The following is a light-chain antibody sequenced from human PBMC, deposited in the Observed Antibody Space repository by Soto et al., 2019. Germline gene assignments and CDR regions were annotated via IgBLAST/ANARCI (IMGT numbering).Light chain of an antibody. V-gene: IGKV1-39*01. J-gene: IGKJ4*01. CDR3: QQSYSTPLT. CDR1: QSISSN. Sequence: DIQMTQSPSSLSASVGDRVTITCRASQSISSNLNWYQQKPGKAPKLLIYAASSLQSGVPSRFSGGGSGTDFTLTISILQPEDFATYSCQQSYSTPLTFGGGTKVDIK. CDR2: AAS.